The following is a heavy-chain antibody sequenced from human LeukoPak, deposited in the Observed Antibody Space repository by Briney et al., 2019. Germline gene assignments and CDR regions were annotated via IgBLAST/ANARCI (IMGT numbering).Heavy chain of an antibody. J-gene: IGHJ4*02. CDR3: ARSPMLTGTIDY. CDR2: ISSSSSYI. Sequence: PGGSLRLSCAASGFTFSSYSMNWVRQAPGKGLEWVSSISSSSSYIYYADSVKGRFTISRDNAKNSLYLQMNSLRAEDTAVYYCARSPMLTGTIDYWGQGTLVTVSS. V-gene: IGHV3-21*01. D-gene: IGHD1-20*01. CDR1: GFTFSSYS.